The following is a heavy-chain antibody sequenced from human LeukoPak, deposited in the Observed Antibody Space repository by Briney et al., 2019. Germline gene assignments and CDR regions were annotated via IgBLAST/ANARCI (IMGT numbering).Heavy chain of an antibody. CDR1: GLTFTSYT. D-gene: IGHD3-10*01. CDR3: AIIRGRNS. Sequence: GGSLTLSCLVSGLTFTSYTMDWVRQAPGEGLEWLSTISSSSNDIYYADSVKGRFTISRDNAKNSVLLQMNSLRAEDTALYYCAIIRGRNSWGQGTLVTVSS. CDR2: ISSSSNDI. V-gene: IGHV3-21*01. J-gene: IGHJ4*02.